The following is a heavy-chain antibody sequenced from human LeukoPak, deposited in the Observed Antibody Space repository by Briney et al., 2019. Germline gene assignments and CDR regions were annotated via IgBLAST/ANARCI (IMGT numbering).Heavy chain of an antibody. CDR3: ARDSAAAAYIDY. D-gene: IGHD2-2*01. CDR2: IYYSGST. Sequence: PSETLSLTCTVSGGSISTYYWSWVRQPPGKGLEWIGYIYYSGSTNYNPSLKSRVTISVDTSKNQFSLKLSSVTAADTAVYYCARDSAAAAYIDYWGQGTLVTVSS. V-gene: IGHV4-59*01. J-gene: IGHJ4*02. CDR1: GGSISTYY.